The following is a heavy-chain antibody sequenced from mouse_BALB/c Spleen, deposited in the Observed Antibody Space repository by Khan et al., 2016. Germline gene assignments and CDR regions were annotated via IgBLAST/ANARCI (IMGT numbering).Heavy chain of an antibody. V-gene: IGHV9-2-1*01. CDR3: ARSTVVARNYYARDY. CDR1: GYTFTDYS. Sequence: QIQLVQSGPELKKPGETVKISCKASGYTFTDYSMHWVKQAPGKGLKWMGWINTETGEPTYADDFKGRFAFSLETSASTAYLEINNLKNEDTDTYFCARSTVVARNYYARDYWGQGTSVTVSS. D-gene: IGHD1-1*01. CDR2: INTETGEP. J-gene: IGHJ4*01.